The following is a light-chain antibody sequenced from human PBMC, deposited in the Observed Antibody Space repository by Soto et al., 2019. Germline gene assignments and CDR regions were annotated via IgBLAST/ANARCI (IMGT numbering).Light chain of an antibody. CDR2: DDS. V-gene: IGLV3-21*02. CDR1: NIGSKS. J-gene: IGLJ1*01. Sequence: SYELTQPPSVSVGPGQTARITCGGNNIGSKSVQWYHQKPGQAPVLVVYDDSDRPSGIPERFSGSSSGNTATLTMRRVEGRDEADYYCQVWDGSSDRLFVFGAGTKVTVL. CDR3: QVWDGSSDRLFV.